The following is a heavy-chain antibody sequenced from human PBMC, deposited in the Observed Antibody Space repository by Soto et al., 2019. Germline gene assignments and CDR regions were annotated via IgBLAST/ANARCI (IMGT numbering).Heavy chain of an antibody. Sequence: QVQLQESGPGLVKPSQTLSLTCTVSGGSISSGNYYWSWIRQHPGKGLEWMGYIFYSGSTYYNPSLKSRVTISVDTSKNQFSLKLSSVTAADTAVYYCARGGSGSIVVVAAIDYWGQGTLVTVSS. CDR2: IFYSGST. CDR1: GGSISSGNYY. V-gene: IGHV4-31*03. D-gene: IGHD2-15*01. J-gene: IGHJ4*02. CDR3: ARGGSGSIVVVAAIDY.